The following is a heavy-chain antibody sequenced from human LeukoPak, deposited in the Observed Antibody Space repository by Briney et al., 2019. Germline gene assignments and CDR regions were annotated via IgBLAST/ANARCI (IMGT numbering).Heavy chain of an antibody. J-gene: IGHJ6*03. D-gene: IGHD3-10*01. CDR2: IYTSGST. V-gene: IGHV4-4*07. CDR1: GGSISSYY. Sequence: PSETLSLTCTVSGGSISSYYWSWIRQPAGKGLEWIGRIYTSGSTNYNPSLKSRVTMSVDTSKNQFSLKLSSVTAADTAVYYCARTVRYYYGSGSYFSFPGYYYYYMDVWGKGTTVTISS. CDR3: ARTVRYYYGSGSYFSFPGYYYYYMDV.